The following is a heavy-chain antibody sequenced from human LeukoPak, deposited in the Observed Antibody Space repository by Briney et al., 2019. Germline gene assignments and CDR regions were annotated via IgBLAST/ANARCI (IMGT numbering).Heavy chain of an antibody. CDR1: GFTFSSYS. Sequence: GGSLRLSCAASGFTFSSYSMNWVRQGPGKGLEWVSSISSSSSYIYYADSVKGRFTISRDNAKSSLYLQMNSLRAEDTAVYYCARSPGIAVAGTQDDYWGQGTLVTVSS. V-gene: IGHV3-21*01. D-gene: IGHD6-19*01. CDR3: ARSPGIAVAGTQDDY. CDR2: ISSSSSYI. J-gene: IGHJ4*02.